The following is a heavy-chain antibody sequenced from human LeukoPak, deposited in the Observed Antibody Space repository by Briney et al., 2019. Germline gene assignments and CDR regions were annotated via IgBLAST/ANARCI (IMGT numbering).Heavy chain of an antibody. D-gene: IGHD6-19*01. CDR3: ARGKYNSGSWDAFDI. Sequence: PGGSLRLSCTVSGFTVSSNSMSWVRQAPGKGLEWVSSISTSSSYIYYVDSVKGRFTISRDNAKNSLYLQMNSLRAEDTAVFYCARGKYNSGSWDAFDIWGQGTMVTVSS. CDR1: GFTVSSNS. J-gene: IGHJ3*02. V-gene: IGHV3-21*01. CDR2: ISTSSSYI.